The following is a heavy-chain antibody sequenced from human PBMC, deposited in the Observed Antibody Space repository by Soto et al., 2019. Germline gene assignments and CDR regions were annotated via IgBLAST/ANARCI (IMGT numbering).Heavy chain of an antibody. J-gene: IGHJ3*02. Sequence: PSETLSLTCTVCGGSISSGGYYWSWIRQHPGKGLEWIGYIYYSGSTYYNPSLKSRVTISVDTSKNQFSLKLSSVTAADTAVYYCATIQYDSSGYYNPPPGAFDIWGQGTMVTVS. V-gene: IGHV4-31*03. CDR1: GGSISSGGYY. D-gene: IGHD3-22*01. CDR3: ATIQYDSSGYYNPPPGAFDI. CDR2: IYYSGST.